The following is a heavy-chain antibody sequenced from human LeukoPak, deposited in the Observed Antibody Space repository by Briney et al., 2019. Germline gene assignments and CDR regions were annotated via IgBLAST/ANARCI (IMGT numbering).Heavy chain of an antibody. J-gene: IGHJ4*02. CDR1: GGPFSGYY. CDR3: ARAGSYGYDY. V-gene: IGHV4-34*01. D-gene: IGHD5-18*01. CDR2: INHSGST. Sequence: SETLSLTCAVYGGPFSGYYWSWIRQPPGKGLEWIGEINHSGSTNYNPSLKSRVTISVDTSKNQFSLKLSSVTAADTAVYYCARAGSYGYDYWGQGTLVTVSS.